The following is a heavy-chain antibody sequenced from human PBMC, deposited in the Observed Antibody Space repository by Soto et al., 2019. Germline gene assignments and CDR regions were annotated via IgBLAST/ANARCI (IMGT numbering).Heavy chain of an antibody. V-gene: IGHV4-39*01. CDR2: IYSSGST. Sequence: SETLSLTCTVSGGSFSTTNYYWGWIRQPPGKGLEWIGSIYSSGSTYYNQSLESRVTISVDTSKNQFSLKLTSVTAADTAVYYCASPMVTFGGVIWGQGTLVTVSS. CDR1: GGSFSTTNYY. J-gene: IGHJ4*02. CDR3: ASPMVTFGGVI. D-gene: IGHD3-16*01.